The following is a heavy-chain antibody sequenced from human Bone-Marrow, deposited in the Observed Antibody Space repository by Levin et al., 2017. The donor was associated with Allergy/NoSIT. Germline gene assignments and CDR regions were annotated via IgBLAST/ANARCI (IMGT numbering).Heavy chain of an antibody. J-gene: IGHJ4*02. CDR1: GFTFSNYG. Sequence: GESLKISCAVSGFTFSNYGMHWVRQAPGKGLEWVAHISYDGSDKDYADSVKGRFTISRDSSKNTLYLQMNSLRAEDTAVYYCAKLLPWLVLTAPFDYWGQGTLVTVSS. CDR2: ISYDGSDK. CDR3: AKLLPWLVLTAPFDY. D-gene: IGHD6-19*01. V-gene: IGHV3-30*18.